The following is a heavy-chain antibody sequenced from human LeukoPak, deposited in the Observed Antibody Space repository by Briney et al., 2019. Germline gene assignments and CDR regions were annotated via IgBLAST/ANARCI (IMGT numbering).Heavy chain of an antibody. J-gene: IGHJ5*02. Sequence: TSETLSLTCSVSGGSISTFYWNWIRQPPGKGLEWIGYIFTSESTNYNPSLESRVTISVDTSKNQFSLKLSSVTAADTAVYYCARSDGIVGEEAWFDPWGQGTLVTVSS. V-gene: IGHV4-4*09. CDR2: IFTSEST. CDR1: GGSISTFY. D-gene: IGHD1-26*01. CDR3: ARSDGIVGEEAWFDP.